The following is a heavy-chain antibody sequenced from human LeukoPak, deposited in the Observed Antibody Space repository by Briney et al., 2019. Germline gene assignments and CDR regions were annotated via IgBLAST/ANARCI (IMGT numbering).Heavy chain of an antibody. CDR3: ARSWGLAAALLRGAFDI. V-gene: IGHV4-4*07. D-gene: IGHD6-13*01. Sequence: PSETLSLTCTVPGGSISSYYWSWIRQPAGKGLEWIGRIYTSGSTNYNPSLKSRVTMSVDTSKNQFSLKLSSVTAADTAVYYCARSWGLAAALLRGAFDIWGQGTMVTVSS. CDR2: IYTSGST. CDR1: GGSISSYY. J-gene: IGHJ3*02.